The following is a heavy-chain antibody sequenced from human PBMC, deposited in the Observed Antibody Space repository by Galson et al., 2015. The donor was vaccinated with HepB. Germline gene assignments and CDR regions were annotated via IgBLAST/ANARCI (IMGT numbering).Heavy chain of an antibody. CDR3: VRGYNYDFNWYFDL. J-gene: IGHJ2*01. CDR2: INSRSDYI. V-gene: IGHV3-21*01. D-gene: IGHD3-22*01. Sequence: SLRLSCAASGFIFSSYSMNWVRLGPGKGLEWVSSINSRSDYIFYADSVKGRFTISRDNTKNSLYLQMNSLRAEDTAEYYCVRGYNYDFNWYFDLWGRGTLVTVSS. CDR1: GFIFSSYS.